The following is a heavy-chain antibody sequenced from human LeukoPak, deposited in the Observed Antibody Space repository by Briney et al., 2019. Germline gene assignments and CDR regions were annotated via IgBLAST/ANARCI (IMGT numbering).Heavy chain of an antibody. V-gene: IGHV4-59*01. J-gene: IGHJ4*02. CDR2: IYYSGST. CDR3: ARDGAFGDGYNYAGFDY. CDR1: GGSISSYY. Sequence: PSETLSLTCTVSGGSISSYYWSWIRQPPGKGLEWIGYIYYSGSTNYNPSLKSRVTISVDTSKNQFSLKLSSVTAADTAVYYCARDGAFGDGYNYAGFDYWGQGTLVTVSS. D-gene: IGHD5-24*01.